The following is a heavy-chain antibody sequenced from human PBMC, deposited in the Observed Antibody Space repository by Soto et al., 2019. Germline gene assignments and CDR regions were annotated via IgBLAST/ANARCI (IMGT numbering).Heavy chain of an antibody. V-gene: IGHV4-4*07. J-gene: IGHJ5*02. CDR1: GASMNSYH. Sequence: SETLSLTCTVSGASMNSYHWSWIRQPAGKGLEWIGHIHSSGSTNYNPSLKSRVTMSVDTSKNQFSLRLMSLTAADTAVYYCARDQGVAAAGIAWFDPWGQGSLVTVSS. CDR2: IHSSGST. D-gene: IGHD6-13*01. CDR3: ARDQGVAAAGIAWFDP.